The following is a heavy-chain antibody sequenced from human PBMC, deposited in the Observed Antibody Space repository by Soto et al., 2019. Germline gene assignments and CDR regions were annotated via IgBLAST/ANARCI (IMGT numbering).Heavy chain of an antibody. CDR3: AHSGPIATVAFDY. J-gene: IGHJ4*02. D-gene: IGHD6-13*01. CDR1: GGSISSGDYD. Sequence: SETLSLSCTVFGGSISSGDYDWSWIRQPPGKGLEWIGHINYSGSTYYNPSLKSRVTMSIDTSKNQFSLKLTSVTAADTAVYFCAHSGPIATVAFDYWGQGILVTVPQ. V-gene: IGHV4-30-4*01. CDR2: INYSGST.